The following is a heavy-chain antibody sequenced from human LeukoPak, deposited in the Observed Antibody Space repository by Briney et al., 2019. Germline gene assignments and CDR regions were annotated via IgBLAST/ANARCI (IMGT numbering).Heavy chain of an antibody. CDR2: IKEDGSER. CDR1: GFTFSSYH. CDR3: ARDLYGDYFFDY. V-gene: IGHV3-7*01. D-gene: IGHD4-17*01. J-gene: IGHJ4*02. Sequence: GGSLRLSCVASGFTFSSYHMSWVRQAPGKGLEWVANIKEDGSERYYVDSMKGRFTISRDNAKNSLYLQMNSLRAEDTAVYYCARDLYGDYFFDYWGQGTLVTVSS.